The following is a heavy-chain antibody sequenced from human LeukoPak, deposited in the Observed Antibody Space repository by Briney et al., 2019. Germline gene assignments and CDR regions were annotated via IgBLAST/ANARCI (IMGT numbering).Heavy chain of an antibody. CDR1: GYTFTSYD. D-gene: IGHD5-24*01. J-gene: IGHJ4*02. CDR2: MNPNSGNT. CDR3: ARAGRRRDGYRFDH. V-gene: IGHV1-8*03. Sequence: ASVKVSCKASGYTFTSYDINWVRQATGQGLEWMGWMNPNSGNTGYAQKFQGRVTITRNTSISTAYMELSSLRSEDTAVYYCARAGRRRDGYRFDHWGQGTLVTVSS.